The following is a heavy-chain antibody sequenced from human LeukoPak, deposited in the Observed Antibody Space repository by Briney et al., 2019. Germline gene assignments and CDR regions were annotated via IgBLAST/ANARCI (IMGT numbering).Heavy chain of an antibody. D-gene: IGHD3-22*01. Sequence: GGSLRLSCAVSGFTFSNYAMTWVRQAPGKGLEWVANIKQDGSEKYYVGSVKGRFIISRDNAKNSLYLQMNSLRAEDTAVYYCARAMEPYYDSNGCDYWGQGTPVTVSS. CDR2: IKQDGSEK. CDR3: ARAMEPYYDSNGCDY. V-gene: IGHV3-7*03. J-gene: IGHJ4*02. CDR1: GFTFSNYA.